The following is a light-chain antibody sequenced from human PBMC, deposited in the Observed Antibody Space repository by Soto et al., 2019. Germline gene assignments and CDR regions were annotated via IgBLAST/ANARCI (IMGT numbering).Light chain of an antibody. CDR1: QNISSN. J-gene: IGKJ4*01. CDR3: QQYGSSPFT. CDR2: GAS. Sequence: EIVMTQSPATLSVSPGGGTTLSCSAIQNISSNLAWSQQKPGQAPRLLISGASTRATGIPARFSRSGSGTDFTLTISSLQSEDFAVYYCQQYGSSPFTFGGATKV. V-gene: IGKV3-15*01.